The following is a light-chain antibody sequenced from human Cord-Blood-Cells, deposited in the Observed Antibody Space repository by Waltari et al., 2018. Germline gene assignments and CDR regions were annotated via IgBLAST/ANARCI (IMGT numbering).Light chain of an antibody. CDR1: SSDVGSYNL. V-gene: IGLV2-23*01. CDR2: EGS. CDR3: CSYAGSSSNWV. Sequence: QSALTQPASVSGSPGQSITISCTGTSSDVGSYNLVSWYQQRPGKAPKLMSYEGSKRPSGGSNRFSGSKSGNTSSLTISGLRAEDEADYYCCSYAGSSSNWVFGGGTKLTVL. J-gene: IGLJ3*02.